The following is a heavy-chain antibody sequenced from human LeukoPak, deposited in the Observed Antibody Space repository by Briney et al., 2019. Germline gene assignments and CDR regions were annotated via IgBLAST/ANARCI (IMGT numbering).Heavy chain of an antibody. CDR3: TKDRGGSSQLGDAFDV. D-gene: IGHD1-26*01. J-gene: IGHJ3*01. CDR1: GFTFSSYG. Sequence: GGSLRLSCAASGFTFSSYGMSWVRQAPGKGLEWVSAISGSGGSTYYADSVKGRFTISRDNAKKSLYLQMNSLRAEDTALYYCTKDRGGSSQLGDAFDVWGQGTMVSVSS. V-gene: IGHV3-23*01. CDR2: ISGSGGST.